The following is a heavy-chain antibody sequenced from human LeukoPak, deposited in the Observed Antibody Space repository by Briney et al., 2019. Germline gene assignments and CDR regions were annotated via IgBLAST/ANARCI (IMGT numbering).Heavy chain of an antibody. CDR1: GYTFSSYA. D-gene: IGHD6-13*01. V-gene: IGHV1-3*01. CDR2: ISPDNGNI. CDR3: ARASYTSSWSEFCY. J-gene: IGHJ4*02. Sequence: ASVKVSCKASGYTFSSYAMHWVRQAPGQRLEWMGWISPDNGNIRYSQKFQDRVTITKDTSASTAYMELRSLRSEDTAVYYCARASYTSSWSEFCYWGQGTLVTVSS.